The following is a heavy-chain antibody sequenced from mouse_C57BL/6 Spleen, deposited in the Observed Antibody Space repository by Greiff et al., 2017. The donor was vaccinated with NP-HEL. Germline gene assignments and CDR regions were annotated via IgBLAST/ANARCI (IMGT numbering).Heavy chain of an antibody. D-gene: IGHD1-1*01. CDR3: TTWGTTVVPDY. CDR2: IDPENGDT. J-gene: IGHJ2*01. CDR1: GFNIKDDY. Sequence: EVQLQQSGAELVRPGASVKLSCTASGFNIKDDYMHWVKQRPEQGLEWIGWIDPENGDTEYASKFQGKATITADTSSNTAYLQLSSLTSEDTAVYYGTTWGTTVVPDYWGQGTTLTVSS. V-gene: IGHV14-4*01.